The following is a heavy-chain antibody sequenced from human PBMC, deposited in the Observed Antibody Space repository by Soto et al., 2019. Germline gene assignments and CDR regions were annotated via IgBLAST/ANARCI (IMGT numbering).Heavy chain of an antibody. V-gene: IGHV3-66*01. CDR2: IYSGGST. CDR3: ARGYGSGSAHQSYDYYYMDV. Sequence: GGSLRLSCAASGFTVSSNYMSWVHQAPGKGLEWVSVIYSGGSTYYADSVKGRFTISRDNSKNTLYLQMNSLRAEDTAVYYCARGYGSGSAHQSYDYYYMDVWGKGTTVTVSS. J-gene: IGHJ6*03. D-gene: IGHD3-10*01. CDR1: GFTVSSNY.